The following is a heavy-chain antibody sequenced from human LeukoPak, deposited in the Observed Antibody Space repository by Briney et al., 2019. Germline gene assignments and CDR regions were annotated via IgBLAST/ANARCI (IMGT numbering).Heavy chain of an antibody. CDR1: GGSISSYY. D-gene: IGHD3-22*01. CDR2: IYTSGST. Sequence: SETLSLTCTVSGGSISSYYWSWIRQPAGKGLEWIGRIYTSGSTNYNPSLKSRVTMSVDTSKNQFSLKLSSVTAADTAVYYCARHYYDSSGYYLLDYWGQGTLVTVSS. J-gene: IGHJ4*02. V-gene: IGHV4-4*07. CDR3: ARHYYDSSGYYLLDY.